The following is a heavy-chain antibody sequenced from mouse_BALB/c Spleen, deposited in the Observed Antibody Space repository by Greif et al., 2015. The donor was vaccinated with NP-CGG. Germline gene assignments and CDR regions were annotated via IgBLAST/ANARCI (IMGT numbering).Heavy chain of an antibody. CDR1: GYAFTNYL. Sequence: VKLMESGAELVRPGTSVKVSCKASGYAFTNYLIEWVKQRPGQGLEWIGVINPGSGGTNYNEKFKGKATLTADKSSSTAYMQLSSLTSDDSAVYFCARDWDSLFDYWGQGTTLTVSS. V-gene: IGHV1-54*01. J-gene: IGHJ2*01. CDR3: ARDWDSLFDY. CDR2: INPGSGGT. D-gene: IGHD4-1*01.